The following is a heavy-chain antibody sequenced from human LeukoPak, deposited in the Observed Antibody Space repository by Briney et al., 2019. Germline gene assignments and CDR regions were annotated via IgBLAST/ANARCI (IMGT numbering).Heavy chain of an antibody. CDR1: GASISAFH. CDR2: IYSSGST. V-gene: IGHV4-4*07. CDR3: ARKDGDY. J-gene: IGHJ4*02. Sequence: SETLSLTCTVSGASISAFHWTWFRQPAGKGLEWIGLIYSSGSTLFNPSLKSRVAMSVDLTKNQLSLKLTSVTAADTAMYYCARKDGDYWGRGTLLTVSS.